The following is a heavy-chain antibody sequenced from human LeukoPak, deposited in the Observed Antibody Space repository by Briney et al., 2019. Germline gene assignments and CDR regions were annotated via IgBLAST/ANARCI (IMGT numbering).Heavy chain of an antibody. V-gene: IGHV4-39*01. CDR1: GGSISSSSYY. CDR2: TYYSGST. J-gene: IGHJ4*02. D-gene: IGHD2-2*01. Sequence: PSETLSLTCTVSGGSISSSSYYWGWIRQPPGKGLEWIGSTYYSGSTYYNPSLKSRVTISVDTSKNQFSLKLSSVTAADTAVYYCGYQLLNGYFDYWGQGTLVTVSS. CDR3: GYQLLNGYFDY.